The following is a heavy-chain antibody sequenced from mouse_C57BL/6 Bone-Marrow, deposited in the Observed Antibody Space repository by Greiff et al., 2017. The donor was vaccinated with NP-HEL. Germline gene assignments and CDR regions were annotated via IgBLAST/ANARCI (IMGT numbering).Heavy chain of an antibody. Sequence: QVHVKQSGAELVRPGASVKLSCKASGYTFTDYYINWVKQRPGQGLEWIARIYPGSGNTYYNEKFKGKATLTAEKSSSTAYMQLSSLTSEDSAVYFCARGPTDCFDVWGTGTTVTVSA. V-gene: IGHV1-76*01. J-gene: IGHJ1*03. CDR1: GYTFTDYY. CDR2: IYPGSGNT. CDR3: ARGPTDCFDV.